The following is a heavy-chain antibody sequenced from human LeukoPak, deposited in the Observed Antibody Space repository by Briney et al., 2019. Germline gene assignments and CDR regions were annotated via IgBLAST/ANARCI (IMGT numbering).Heavy chain of an antibody. CDR3: ARHTDIVVVVAATGDVFDI. CDR2: IDPSDSYS. CDR1: GYSFTSYW. Sequence: GESLKISCQGSGYSFTSYWISWVRQMPGKVLGWMGRIDPSDSYSNFSRSFQGHVTISADKSIITAYLQWSSLKASDTAMYYCARHTDIVVVVAATGDVFDIWGQGTMVTVSS. D-gene: IGHD2-15*01. J-gene: IGHJ3*02. V-gene: IGHV5-10-1*01.